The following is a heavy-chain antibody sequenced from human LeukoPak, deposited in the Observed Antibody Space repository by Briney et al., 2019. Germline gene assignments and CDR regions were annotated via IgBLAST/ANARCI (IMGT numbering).Heavy chain of an antibody. V-gene: IGHV4-34*01. D-gene: IGHD3-9*01. CDR1: GGPFSGYY. Sequence: SETLSLTCAVYGGPFSGYYWSWIRQPPGKGLEWIGEINHSGSTNYNPSLKSRVTLSVDTSKNQFSLKLSSVTAADTAVYYCARDRGRYDILTGYRSGRLDYWGQGTLVTVSS. CDR2: INHSGST. CDR3: ARDRGRYDILTGYRSGRLDY. J-gene: IGHJ4*02.